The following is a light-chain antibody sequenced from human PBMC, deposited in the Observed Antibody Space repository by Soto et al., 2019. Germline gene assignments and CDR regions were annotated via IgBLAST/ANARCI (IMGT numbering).Light chain of an antibody. V-gene: IGKV3D-15*01. J-gene: IGKJ4*01. CDR1: QSVSTN. CDR2: DAS. Sequence: EIVMTQSPATLSVSPGERATLACRASQSVSTNLAWYQQKPGQAPRLLFHDASTKATGIPARFSGSGSGTEFTLNITGLQSEDFAVYYCQQYDNWPPLTFGGGTKVEIK. CDR3: QQYDNWPPLT.